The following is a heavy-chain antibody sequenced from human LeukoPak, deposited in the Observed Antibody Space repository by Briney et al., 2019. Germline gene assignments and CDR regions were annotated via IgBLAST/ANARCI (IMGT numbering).Heavy chain of an antibody. CDR3: ARAPLYYDFWSGSTNWFGP. CDR1: GYTFTSYG. Sequence: GASVKVSCKASGYTFTSYGISWVRQAPGQGLEWMGWISAYNGNTNYAQKLQGRVTMTTDTSTSTAYMELRSLRSDDTAVCYCARAPLYYDFWSGSTNWFGPWGQGALVTVSS. CDR2: ISAYNGNT. D-gene: IGHD3-3*01. J-gene: IGHJ5*02. V-gene: IGHV1-18*01.